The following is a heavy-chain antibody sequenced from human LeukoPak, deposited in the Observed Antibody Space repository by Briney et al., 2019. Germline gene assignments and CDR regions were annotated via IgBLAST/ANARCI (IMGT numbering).Heavy chain of an antibody. Sequence: QSGGSLRLSCAASGFRFTAFWMSWVRQAPGKGPERVANINQESTETYYVDSVRGRFTISRDNAKNSLSLQMNSLRVEDTAVYYCAREVDRSFGYWGQGNLVTVSS. V-gene: IGHV3-7*01. CDR1: GFRFTAFW. D-gene: IGHD2-15*01. CDR2: INQESTET. CDR3: AREVDRSFGY. J-gene: IGHJ4*02.